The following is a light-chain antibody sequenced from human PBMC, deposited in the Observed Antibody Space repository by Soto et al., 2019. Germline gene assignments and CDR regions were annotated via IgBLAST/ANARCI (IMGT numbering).Light chain of an antibody. V-gene: IGKV1-5*03. CDR1: QSISKY. CDR2: KAS. J-gene: IGKJ1*01. CDR3: QQYKSYTSWT. Sequence: DIHMTQSPSPLSVFVGDSVTISCRASQSISKYLAWYQQKPGKAPKLLIYKASSLESGVPSRFSGSGSGTEFSLTISSLQADDFATYYCQQYKSYTSWTFGQGTKVDIK.